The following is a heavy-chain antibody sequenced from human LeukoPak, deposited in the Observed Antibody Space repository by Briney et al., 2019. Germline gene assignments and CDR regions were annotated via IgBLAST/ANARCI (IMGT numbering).Heavy chain of an antibody. V-gene: IGHV4-34*01. CDR3: ARAFGYCSSTSCPNWFDP. D-gene: IGHD2-2*01. CDR1: GGSFSGYY. J-gene: IGHJ5*02. CDR2: INHVGRT. Sequence: PSETLSRTCAVYGGSFSGYYWSWIRQPPGKGLEWIGEINHVGRTNYNPSLKSRVTVSVDTSKNQFSLKLNSVTAADTAVYSCARAFGYCSSTSCPNWFDPWGQGALVNVSS.